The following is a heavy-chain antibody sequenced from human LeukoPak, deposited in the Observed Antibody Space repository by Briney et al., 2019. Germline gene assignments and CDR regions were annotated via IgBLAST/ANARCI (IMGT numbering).Heavy chain of an antibody. V-gene: IGHV3-74*01. CDR3: ARGPNYGTFDY. Sequence: GGSLRLSCAASGFTFSSYWMHWVRQAPGKGLVWVSRINSDGSSTGYADSVKGRFTISRDNAKNTLYLQMNSLRAGDTAVYYCARGPNYGTFDYWGQGTLVTVSS. J-gene: IGHJ4*02. D-gene: IGHD4-17*01. CDR2: INSDGSST. CDR1: GFTFSSYW.